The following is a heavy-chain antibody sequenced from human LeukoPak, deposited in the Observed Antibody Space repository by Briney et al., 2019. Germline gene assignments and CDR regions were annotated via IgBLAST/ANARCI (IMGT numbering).Heavy chain of an antibody. CDR2: INHSGST. D-gene: IGHD4/OR15-4a*01. CDR1: GGSFSGYY. CDR3: ARGKVPTTPLYGMDV. J-gene: IGHJ6*02. Sequence: PSETLSLTCAVYGGSFSGYYWSWIRQPPGKGLEWIGEINHSGSTNYNPSLKSRVNISVDTSKNQFSLKLSSVTAADTAVYYCARGKVPTTPLYGMDVWGQGTTVTVSS. V-gene: IGHV4-34*01.